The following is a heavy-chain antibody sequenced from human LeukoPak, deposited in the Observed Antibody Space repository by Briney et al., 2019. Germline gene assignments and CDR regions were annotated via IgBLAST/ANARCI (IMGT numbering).Heavy chain of an antibody. Sequence: SETLSLTCTVSGDFIRSGHYYWGWIRQSPGKGLEWMGIIYSTGNTHYNPSLERRLIISVDTSKNSFSLKLSSVTAADTAVYYCARGKGDFWSGPTIDYWGQGTLVTVSS. CDR3: ARGKGDFWSGPTIDY. V-gene: IGHV4-39*07. CDR2: IYSTGNT. J-gene: IGHJ4*02. CDR1: GDFIRSGHYY. D-gene: IGHD3-3*01.